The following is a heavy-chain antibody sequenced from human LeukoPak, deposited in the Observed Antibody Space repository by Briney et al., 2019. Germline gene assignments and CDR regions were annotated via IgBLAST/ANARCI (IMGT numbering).Heavy chain of an antibody. CDR1: GFTFSSYA. CDR2: ISGSGGNT. J-gene: IGHJ4*02. V-gene: IGHV3-23*01. CDR3: ARVYWGLRGIYFDY. D-gene: IGHD2-8*02. Sequence: GGSLRLSCAASGFTFSSYAMSWVRQAPGKGLEWVSAISGSGGNTYFADSVKGRFTISRDNAKNSLYLQMNSLRAEDTAVYYCARVYWGLRGIYFDYWGQGTLVTVSS.